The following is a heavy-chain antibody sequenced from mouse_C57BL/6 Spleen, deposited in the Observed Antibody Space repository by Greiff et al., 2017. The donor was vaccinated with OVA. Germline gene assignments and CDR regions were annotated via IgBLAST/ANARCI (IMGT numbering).Heavy chain of an antibody. J-gene: IGHJ2*01. Sequence: EVQRVESGPGLVKPSQSLSLTCSVTGYSITSGYYWNWIRQFPGNKLEWMGYISYDGSNNYNPSLKNRISITRDTSKNQFFLKLNSVTTEDTATYYCARGPITTVYFDYWGQGTTLTVSS. CDR3: ARGPITTVYFDY. V-gene: IGHV3-6*01. D-gene: IGHD1-1*01. CDR1: GYSITSGYY. CDR2: ISYDGSN.